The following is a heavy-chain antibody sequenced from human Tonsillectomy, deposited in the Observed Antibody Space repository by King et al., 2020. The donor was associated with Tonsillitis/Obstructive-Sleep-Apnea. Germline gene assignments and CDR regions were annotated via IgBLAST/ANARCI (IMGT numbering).Heavy chain of an antibody. J-gene: IGHJ4*02. Sequence: VQLQESGPGLVKPSQTLSLTCTVSGGSISSGCYYWRCIRQHPGKGLEWIGYIYYSGSTYYNPSLKSRFTISVDTSKNQFSLNLSSVTAADTAVYYCVGISVTTYGPGDYWGQGTMVTVSS. V-gene: IGHV4-31*03. CDR1: GGSISSGCYY. D-gene: IGHD4-17*01. CDR3: VGISVTTYGPGDY. CDR2: IYYSGST.